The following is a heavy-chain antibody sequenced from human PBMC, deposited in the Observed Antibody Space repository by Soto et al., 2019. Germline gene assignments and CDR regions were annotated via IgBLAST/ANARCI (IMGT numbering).Heavy chain of an antibody. CDR2: IDPSDSYT. D-gene: IGHD3-3*01. CDR1: GYSFTSYW. V-gene: IGHV5-10-1*01. Sequence: PGESLKISCKGSGYSFTSYWISWVRQMPGKGLEWMGRIDPSDSYTNYSPSFQGHVIISADKSISTAYLQMDSLRDEDAAVYYCARIKLVEWFFINVDVYDMDVWGQGTPVTVSS. CDR3: ARIKLVEWFFINVDVYDMDV. J-gene: IGHJ6*02.